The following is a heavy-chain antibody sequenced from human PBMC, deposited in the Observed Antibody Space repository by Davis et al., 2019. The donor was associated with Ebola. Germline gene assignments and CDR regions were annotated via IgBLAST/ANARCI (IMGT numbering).Heavy chain of an antibody. CDR1: GYTFTNCA. Sequence: ASVKVSCKASGYTFTNCALHWVRQAPGQRLEWMGWINAGNGNTKYSQKFQGRVTITRDTSASTAYMELSSLRSEDTAVYYCARDSSGWYYFDYWGQGTLVTVSS. V-gene: IGHV1-3*01. CDR3: ARDSSGWYYFDY. J-gene: IGHJ4*02. CDR2: INAGNGNT. D-gene: IGHD6-19*01.